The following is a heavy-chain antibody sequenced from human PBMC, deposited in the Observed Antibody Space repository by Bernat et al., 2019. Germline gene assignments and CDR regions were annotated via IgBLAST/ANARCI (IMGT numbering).Heavy chain of an antibody. CDR1: GFTVSSNY. CDR2: IYSGGST. J-gene: IGHJ4*02. D-gene: IGHD3-3*01. CDR3: ARHNYDFWSGYQSFDY. Sequence: EVQLVESGGGLIQPGGSLRLSCAASGFTVSSNYMSWVRQAPGKGREWVSVIYSGGSTYYADSVKGRLTISRDNSKNTLYLQMNSLRAEDTAVYYCARHNYDFWSGYQSFDYWGQGTLVTVSS. V-gene: IGHV3-53*01.